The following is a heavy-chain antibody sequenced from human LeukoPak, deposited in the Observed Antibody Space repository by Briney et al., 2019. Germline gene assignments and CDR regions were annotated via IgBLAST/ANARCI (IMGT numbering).Heavy chain of an antibody. CDR1: GGTFSSYA. CDR2: IIPIFGTA. Sequence: SVKVSCKASGGTFSSYAISWVRQAPGQGLEWMGGIIPIFGTANYAQKFQGRVTITADESTSTAYMELSSLRSEDTAVYYCARGDQLPMDIVVVPAAHYYYYYMDVWGKGTTVTVSS. D-gene: IGHD2-2*03. CDR3: ARGDQLPMDIVVVPAAHYYYYYMDV. J-gene: IGHJ6*03. V-gene: IGHV1-69*13.